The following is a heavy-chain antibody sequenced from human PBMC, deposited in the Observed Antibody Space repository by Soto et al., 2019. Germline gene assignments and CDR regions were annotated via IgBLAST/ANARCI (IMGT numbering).Heavy chain of an antibody. CDR1: GFTFSSYA. D-gene: IGHD6-13*01. Sequence: GGSLRLSCAASGFTFSSYAMHWVRQAPGKGLEWVAVISYDGSNKYYADSVKGRFTISRDNSKNTLYLQMNSLRAEDTAVYYCARDVVGAAAGYYYGMDVWGQGTTVTVSS. CDR2: ISYDGSNK. V-gene: IGHV3-30-3*01. J-gene: IGHJ6*02. CDR3: ARDVVGAAAGYYYGMDV.